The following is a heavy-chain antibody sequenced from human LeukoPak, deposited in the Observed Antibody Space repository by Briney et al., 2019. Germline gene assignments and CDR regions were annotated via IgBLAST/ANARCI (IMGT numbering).Heavy chain of an antibody. CDR1: GFTFSNYA. J-gene: IGHJ6*04. CDR3: ARDLGIAALDV. CDR2: ISFDGDNE. Sequence: GGSLRLSCATSGFTFSNYAIHWVRQAPGKGLEWVADISFDGDNEYYADSVRGRFMIARDNSKNTVYLQMNSLTIEDTAVYYCARDLGIAALDVWGKGTTVTVSS. V-gene: IGHV3-30-3*01. D-gene: IGHD6-13*01.